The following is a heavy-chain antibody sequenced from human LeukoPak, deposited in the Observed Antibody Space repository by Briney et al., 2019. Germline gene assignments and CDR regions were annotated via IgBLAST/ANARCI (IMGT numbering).Heavy chain of an antibody. V-gene: IGHV3-30*02. Sequence: PGGSLRLSCAASGFTFSSYGMHWVRQAPGKGLEWVAFIRYDGSNKYYADSVKGRFTISRDNSKNTLYLQMSSLRAGDTAVYYCAKLVADSSSWYFLDYYYGMDVWGQGTTVTVSS. CDR3: AKLVADSSSWYFLDYYYGMDV. J-gene: IGHJ6*02. D-gene: IGHD6-13*01. CDR1: GFTFSSYG. CDR2: IRYDGSNK.